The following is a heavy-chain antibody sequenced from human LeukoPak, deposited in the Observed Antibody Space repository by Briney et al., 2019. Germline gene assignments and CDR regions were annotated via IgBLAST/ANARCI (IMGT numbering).Heavy chain of an antibody. Sequence: GGSLRLSCAASGFTFSSYAMSWVRQAPGRGLEWVSAISGSGGSTYYADSVKGRFTISRDNSKNTPYLQMNSLRAEDTAVYYCAKDLLVGATNYYFDYWGQGTLVTVSS. CDR2: ISGSGGST. J-gene: IGHJ4*02. CDR1: GFTFSSYA. CDR3: AKDLLVGATNYYFDY. V-gene: IGHV3-23*01. D-gene: IGHD1-26*01.